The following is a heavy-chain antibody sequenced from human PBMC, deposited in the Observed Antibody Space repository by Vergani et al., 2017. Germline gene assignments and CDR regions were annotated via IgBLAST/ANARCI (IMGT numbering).Heavy chain of an antibody. CDR1: GGSFSGYY. J-gene: IGHJ5*02. Sequence: QVQLQQWGAGLLKPSETLSLTCAVYGGSFSGYYWSWIRQPPGKGLEWIGEINHSGSTNYIPSLKSRVTISVDTSKNQFSLKLSSVTAADTAVYYCARPHYFRSWFDPWGQGTLVTGSS. D-gene: IGHD2/OR15-2a*01. CDR2: INHSGST. CDR3: ARPHYFRSWFDP. V-gene: IGHV4-34*01.